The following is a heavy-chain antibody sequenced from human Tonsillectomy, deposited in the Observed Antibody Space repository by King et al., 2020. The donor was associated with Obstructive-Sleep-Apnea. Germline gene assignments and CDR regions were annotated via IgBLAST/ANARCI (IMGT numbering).Heavy chain of an antibody. CDR3: ARQVETRPHSYLDS. V-gene: IGHV5-51*01. CDR2: IYPGDSDT. D-gene: IGHD5-24*01. CDR1: GSIFTTRW. J-gene: IGHJ4*02. Sequence: VQLVESGAEVKKPGESLKISCEGSGSIFTTRWIAWVRQKPGKDLEWMGIIYPGDSDTIYSPTFQGQVTISFDQSVSTAYLQWSSLKASDTAIYYCARQVETRPHSYLDSWGQGTLVTVSS.